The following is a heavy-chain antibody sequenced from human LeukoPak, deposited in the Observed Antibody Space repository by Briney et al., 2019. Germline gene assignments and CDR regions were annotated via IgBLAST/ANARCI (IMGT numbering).Heavy chain of an antibody. Sequence: PGRSLRLSCAASGFTFSSYGMHWVRQAPGKGLEWVAVIWYDGSNKYYADSVKGRFTISRDNSKNTLYLQMNSLRAEDTAVYYCARVRDSGSYSGGVGDYFDYWGQGTLVTVSS. J-gene: IGHJ4*02. D-gene: IGHD1-26*01. V-gene: IGHV3-33*01. CDR2: IWYDGSNK. CDR3: ARVRDSGSYSGGVGDYFDY. CDR1: GFTFSSYG.